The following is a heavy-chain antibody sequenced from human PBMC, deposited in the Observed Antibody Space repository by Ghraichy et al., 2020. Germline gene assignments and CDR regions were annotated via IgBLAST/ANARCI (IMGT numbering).Heavy chain of an antibody. CDR1: GFTFNNYG. V-gene: IGHV3-33*01. D-gene: IGHD2-8*02. CDR3: ARDWAQQDTPLVLPDL. J-gene: IGHJ4*02. Sequence: GGSRRLSCAASGFTFNNYGMHWVRQVPGKGLEWVAIIWFDGSNEYYSGSVRGRFTISRDNSNSVVFLQMNSLRVEDTAIYYCARDWAQQDTPLVLPDLWGQGTLVTVSS. CDR2: IWFDGSNE.